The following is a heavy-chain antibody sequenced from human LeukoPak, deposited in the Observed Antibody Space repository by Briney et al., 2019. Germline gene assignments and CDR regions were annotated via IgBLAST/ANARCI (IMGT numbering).Heavy chain of an antibody. V-gene: IGHV1-2*02. J-gene: IGHJ5*02. CDR1: GYTFTGYY. CDR2: INPNSGGT. CDR3: ARTGGVGTYYDFWSGYSDWFAP. Sequence: ASVKVSCKASGYTFTGYYMHWVRQAPGQGLEWMGWINPNSGGTNYAQKFQGRVTMTRGTSISTAYMELSRLRSDDTAVYYCARTGGVGTYYDFWSGYSDWFAPWGQGTLVTVSS. D-gene: IGHD3-3*01.